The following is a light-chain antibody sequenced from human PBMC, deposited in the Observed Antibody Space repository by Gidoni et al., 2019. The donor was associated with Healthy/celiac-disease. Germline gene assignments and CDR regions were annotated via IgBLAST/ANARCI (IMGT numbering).Light chain of an antibody. CDR1: QSVSSSY. Sequence: SPGTLSLSPGERATLSCRASQSVSSSYLAWYQQKPGQAPRLLIYGASSRATGIPDRFSGSGSGTDFTLTISRLEPEDFAVYYCQQYGSSPWTFXQXTKVEIK. V-gene: IGKV3-20*01. J-gene: IGKJ1*01. CDR2: GAS. CDR3: QQYGSSPWT.